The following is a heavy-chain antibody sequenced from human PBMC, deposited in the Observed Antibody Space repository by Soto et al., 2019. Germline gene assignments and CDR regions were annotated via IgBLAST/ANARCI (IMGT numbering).Heavy chain of an antibody. CDR1: GFTFSSYG. D-gene: IGHD2-8*02. J-gene: IGHJ4*02. CDR2: IWYDGSNK. CDR3: ARDEEFTVY. V-gene: IGHV3-33*01. Sequence: QVQLVESGGGVVQPGRSLRLSCAASGFTFSSYGMYWVRQAPGKGLEWVAVIWYDGSNKYYEDSVKGRFTISRDNSKNTLYLQINSLRAEDTAVYYCARDEEFTVYWGQGTLVTVSS.